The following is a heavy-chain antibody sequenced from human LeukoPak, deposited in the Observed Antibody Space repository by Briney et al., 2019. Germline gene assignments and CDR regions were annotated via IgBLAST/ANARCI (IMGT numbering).Heavy chain of an antibody. CDR1: GFTFSSYG. J-gene: IGHJ4*02. D-gene: IGHD4-23*01. Sequence: GGSLRLSCAASGFTFSSYGMHWVRQAPGKGLEWVAVTSYDGSNKYYADSVKGRFTISRDNAKNSLYLQMNSLRAEDTAVYYCAREDGGNYFDYWGQGTLVTVSS. CDR2: TSYDGSNK. V-gene: IGHV3-30*03. CDR3: AREDGGNYFDY.